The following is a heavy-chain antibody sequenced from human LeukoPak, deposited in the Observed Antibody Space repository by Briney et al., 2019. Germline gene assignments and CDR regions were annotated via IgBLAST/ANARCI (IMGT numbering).Heavy chain of an antibody. CDR2: IYYSGST. D-gene: IGHD2-15*01. V-gene: IGHV4-39*01. CDR1: GGSISSSSYY. J-gene: IGHJ5*02. Sequence: SETLSLTCTVSGGSISSSSYYWGWIRQPPGKGLEWIGSIYYSGSTYYNLSLKSRVTISVDTSMNQFSLKLSFVTTADTAVYYCARALGYCSGGSCTRGYNWFDPWGQGTLVTAPS. CDR3: ARALGYCSGGSCTRGYNWFDP.